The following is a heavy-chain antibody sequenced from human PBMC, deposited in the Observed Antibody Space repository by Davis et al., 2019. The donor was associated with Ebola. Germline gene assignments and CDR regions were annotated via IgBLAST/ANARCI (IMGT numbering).Heavy chain of an antibody. J-gene: IGHJ6*04. CDR2: ISSSSSYI. Sequence: GGSLRLSCAASGFTFSSYSMNWVRQAPGKGLEWVSSISSSSSYIYYADSVKGRFTISRDNAKNTLYLQMNSLRAEDTAVYYCARNDVVVAAATGYLNYHGMDVWGKGTTVTVSS. D-gene: IGHD2-2*01. CDR3: ARNDVVVAAATGYLNYHGMDV. CDR1: GFTFSSYS. V-gene: IGHV3-21*01.